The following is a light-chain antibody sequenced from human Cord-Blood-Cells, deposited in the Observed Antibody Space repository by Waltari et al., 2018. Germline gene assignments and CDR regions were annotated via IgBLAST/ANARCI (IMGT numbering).Light chain of an antibody. Sequence: DIQMIQSPSSLSASVGDRVTITCQASQDSSNYLNGYQQKTGKAPKRLIYDASNLETGVPSSFSGSGSGTDFTFTIISLQPEDIPTYDCQQYDNLPYTVGQGSKLEIK. J-gene: IGKJ2*01. CDR1: QDSSNY. V-gene: IGKV1-33*01. CDR2: DAS. CDR3: QQYDNLPYT.